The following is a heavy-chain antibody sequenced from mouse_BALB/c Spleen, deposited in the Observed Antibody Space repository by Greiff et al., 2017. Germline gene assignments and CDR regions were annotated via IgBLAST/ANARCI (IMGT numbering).Heavy chain of an antibody. Sequence: EVMLVESGGGLVKPGGSLKLSCAASGFTFSSYAMSWVRQSPEKRLEWVAEISSGGSYTYYPDTVTGRFTISRDNAKNTLYLEMSSLRSEDTAMYYCARDGYGSIYAMDYWGQGTSVTVSS. J-gene: IGHJ4*01. D-gene: IGHD1-1*01. CDR2: ISSGGSYT. CDR3: ARDGYGSIYAMDY. CDR1: GFTFSSYA. V-gene: IGHV5-9-4*01.